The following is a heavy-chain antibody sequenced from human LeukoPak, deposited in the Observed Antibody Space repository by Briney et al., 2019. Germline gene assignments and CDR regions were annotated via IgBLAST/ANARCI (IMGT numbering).Heavy chain of an antibody. V-gene: IGHV1-8*03. D-gene: IGHD3-22*01. J-gene: IGHJ5*02. Sequence: GASVKVSCKASGYTFTSYDINWVRQATGQGLEWMGWMNPNSGNTGYAQKFQGRVTITRNTSISTAYMELSSLRSDDTAVYYCARDLFLGYDSHDDPWGQGTLVTVSS. CDR1: GYTFTSYD. CDR3: ARDLFLGYDSHDDP. CDR2: MNPNSGNT.